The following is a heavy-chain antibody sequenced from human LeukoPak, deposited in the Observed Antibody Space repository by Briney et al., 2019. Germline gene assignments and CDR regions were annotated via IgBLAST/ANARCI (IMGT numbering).Heavy chain of an antibody. CDR1: GGTFSSYA. D-gene: IGHD3-9*01. CDR3: ARGEYYDILTSYPRFDY. J-gene: IGHJ4*02. V-gene: IGHV1-69*01. CDR2: IIPIFGTA. Sequence: SVKVSCKASGGTFSSYAISWVRQAPGQGLEWMGGIIPIFGTANYAQKFQGRVTITADESTSTAYMELSSLRSEDTAVYYCARGEYYDILTSYPRFDYWGQGTLVTVSS.